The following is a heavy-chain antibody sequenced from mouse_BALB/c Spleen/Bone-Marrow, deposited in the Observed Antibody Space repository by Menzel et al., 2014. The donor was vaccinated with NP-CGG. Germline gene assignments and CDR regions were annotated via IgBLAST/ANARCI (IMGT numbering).Heavy chain of an antibody. D-gene: IGHD2-4*01. CDR2: IWAGGST. CDR1: GFSLTTYG. J-gene: IGHJ3*01. Sequence: VQLQESGPGLVAPSQSLSFTCTVSGFSLTTYGVHWVRQPPGKGLEWLGVIWAGGSTNYNSALMSRLSISKDKSKSQVFLKMNSLQTDDTAMYYCARSTMITEGFAYWGQGTLVTVSA. CDR3: ARSTMITEGFAY. V-gene: IGHV2-9*02.